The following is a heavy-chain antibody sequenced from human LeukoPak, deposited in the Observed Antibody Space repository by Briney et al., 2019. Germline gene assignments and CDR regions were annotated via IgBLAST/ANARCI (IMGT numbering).Heavy chain of an antibody. D-gene: IGHD3-22*01. J-gene: IGHJ3*01. Sequence: GASVKVSCKASDYTFTRYGTSWVRQAPGQGLEWMGWISGYVGNTFYAQKFQGRVTMTTDTSTNTAYMELRSLRSDDTAVYYCARDLYYYDSSNYHDVFDVWGQGTMVTVSS. CDR3: ARDLYYYDSSNYHDVFDV. CDR1: DYTFTRYG. V-gene: IGHV1-18*01. CDR2: ISGYVGNT.